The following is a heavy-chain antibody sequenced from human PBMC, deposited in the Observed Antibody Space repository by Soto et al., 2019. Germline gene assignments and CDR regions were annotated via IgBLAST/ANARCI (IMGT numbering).Heavy chain of an antibody. CDR2: ISPYSGNT. J-gene: IGHJ3*01. Sequence: QVQLVQSGDEVRKPGSSVKVSCKASGYIFVNYGIAWVRQAPGQGLEWMGWISPYSGNTHYARNVHGTLTMNTDTSTSTAYMDPGSLTSDDTALHYCPRVDNYVTPTQQAVWGQGTKVTVSS. D-gene: IGHD3-16*01. CDR3: PRVDNYVTPTQQAV. V-gene: IGHV1-18*01. CDR1: GYIFVNYG.